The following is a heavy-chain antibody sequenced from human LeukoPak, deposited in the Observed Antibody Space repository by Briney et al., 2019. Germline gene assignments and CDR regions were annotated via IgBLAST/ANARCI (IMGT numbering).Heavy chain of an antibody. D-gene: IGHD3-10*02. Sequence: GGPLSLLCAASGLPFSNYEILGLGQASGRGVEGVSYISSSGSTIYYADSVKGRFTISRDNAKNSLYLQMNSLTAEDTAVYYCAELGITMIGGVWGKGTTVTISS. J-gene: IGHJ6*04. V-gene: IGHV3-48*03. CDR1: GLPFSNYE. CDR3: AELGITMIGGV. CDR2: ISSSGSTI.